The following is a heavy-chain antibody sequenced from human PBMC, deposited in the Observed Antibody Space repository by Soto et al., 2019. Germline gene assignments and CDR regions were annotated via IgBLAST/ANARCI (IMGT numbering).Heavy chain of an antibody. V-gene: IGHV4-34*01. D-gene: IGHD2-8*01. CDR1: GGSFSGYY. J-gene: IGHJ6*03. CDR3: ARVSVLMVYAIRPPYYYYMDV. Sequence: TSETLSLTCAVYGGSFSGYYWSWIRQPPGKGLEWIGEINHSGSTNYNPSLKSRVTISVDTSKNQFSLKLSSVTAADTAVYYCARVSVLMVYAIRPPYYYYMDVWGKGTTVTVSS. CDR2: INHSGST.